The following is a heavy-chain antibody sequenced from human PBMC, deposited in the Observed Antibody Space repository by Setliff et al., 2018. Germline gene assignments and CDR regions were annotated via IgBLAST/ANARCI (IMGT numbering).Heavy chain of an antibody. CDR1: GYTFTNYD. CDR3: ARGPRHNFWSGYYLVAVNY. Sequence: ASVKVSCKASGYTFTNYDINWVRQAAGQGLEWMGWINPNSGNTGYAQNFQGRVTMTRNTSISTAHMELSSLRFEDTAVYYCARGPRHNFWSGYYLVAVNYWGQGTLVTVSS. CDR2: INPNSGNT. D-gene: IGHD3-3*01. J-gene: IGHJ4*02. V-gene: IGHV1-8*02.